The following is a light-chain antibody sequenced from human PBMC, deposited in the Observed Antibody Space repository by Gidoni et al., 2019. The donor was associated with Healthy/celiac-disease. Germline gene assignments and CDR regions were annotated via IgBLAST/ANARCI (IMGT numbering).Light chain of an antibody. J-gene: IGKJ4*01. CDR1: QSISRY. CDR2: AAS. Sequence: DIQWPQSPSFLSASVGDRVTITCRASQSISRYLAWYQQKPGKAPKLLIYAASTLEIGVPSRFSGSGSGTEFTLTISSLQSEDFATYYCQQLNSYPPLTFGGGTKVEIK. V-gene: IGKV1-9*01. CDR3: QQLNSYPPLT.